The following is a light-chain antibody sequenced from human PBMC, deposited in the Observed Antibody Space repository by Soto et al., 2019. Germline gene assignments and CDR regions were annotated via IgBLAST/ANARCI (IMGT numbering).Light chain of an antibody. CDR3: QQYNNWPLT. J-gene: IGKJ1*01. CDR2: AAS. CDR1: QSISRN. V-gene: IGKV3-15*01. Sequence: EIVMTQSPAILSVSPGERATLSCRASQSISRNLAWYQRKPGQAPRLLIYAASTRATGLPARFSGSGSGTEFTLTISSLQSEDFAAYSCQQYNNWPLTFGQGTKVDIK.